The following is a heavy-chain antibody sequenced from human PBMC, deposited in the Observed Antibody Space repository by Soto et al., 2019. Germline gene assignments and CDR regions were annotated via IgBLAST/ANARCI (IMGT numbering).Heavy chain of an antibody. Sequence: ASVKVSCKASGYDFTAYDINWVRQASGQGLEWMGWMNPINGAAGSARRFQGRVSMTRNTATGTAYLELTSLRSDDTAVYYCGRGPSPRAPAGGTPYYYAMDVWGQRTTVTVSS. CDR3: GRGPSPRAPAGGTPYYYAMDV. J-gene: IGHJ6*02. V-gene: IGHV1-8*02. CDR1: GYDFTAYD. CDR2: MNPINGAA. D-gene: IGHD6-13*01.